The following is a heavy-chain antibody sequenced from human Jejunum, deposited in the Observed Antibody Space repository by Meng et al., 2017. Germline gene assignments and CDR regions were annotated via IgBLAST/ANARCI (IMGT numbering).Heavy chain of an antibody. Sequence: SGPTLVKPTQTLTLTCTFSGFSLSTSGVAVGGIRQPPGKALEWLALIYGNDDKRYSPSLKSRLTITKDTSKNQVVLTMTNVDPVDTATYYCAHRQNSCFDYWGQGALVTVSS. CDR3: AHRQNSCFDY. J-gene: IGHJ4*02. V-gene: IGHV2-5*01. CDR1: GFSLSTSGVA. D-gene: IGHD2-2*01. CDR2: IYGNDDK.